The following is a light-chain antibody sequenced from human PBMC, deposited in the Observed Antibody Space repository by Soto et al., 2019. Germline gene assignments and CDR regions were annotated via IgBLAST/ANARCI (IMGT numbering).Light chain of an antibody. CDR3: QQYDNLPPLT. CDR2: DAS. Sequence: DIQMTQSPSSLSASVGDRVTITCQASQDISNYLNWYQQKPGKAPKLLIYDASNLETGVPSRFSGSGSVTDFTFTISSLQPEDIATYYCQQYDNLPPLTCGGVTKVEIK. V-gene: IGKV1-33*01. CDR1: QDISNY. J-gene: IGKJ4*01.